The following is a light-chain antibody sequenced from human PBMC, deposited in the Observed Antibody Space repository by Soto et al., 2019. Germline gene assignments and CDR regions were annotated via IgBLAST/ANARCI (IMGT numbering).Light chain of an antibody. CDR3: SSDAGNSNYV. CDR2: EVT. Sequence: QSALTQPPSASGSPGQSVTIPCTRTSSDVGGYDHVSWYQQHPGKAPKLMIYEVTKRPAGVPDRFSGSKCGNTASLTVSGLQAEDEADYFCSSDAGNSNYVFGSGTKVTVL. J-gene: IGLJ1*01. CDR1: SSDVGGYDH. V-gene: IGLV2-8*01.